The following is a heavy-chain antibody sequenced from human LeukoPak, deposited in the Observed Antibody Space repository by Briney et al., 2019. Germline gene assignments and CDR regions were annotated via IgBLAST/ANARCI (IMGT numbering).Heavy chain of an antibody. Sequence: GGSLRLSCAASGFTFSSYAMSWVRQAPGKGLEWVSVISDSGDSTYYADSVKGRFTISRDNSKNTLYLQMNSLGAEDTAVYYCARNGCSSTNCYIFLGDWYFDLWGRGTLVTVSS. J-gene: IGHJ2*01. CDR1: GFTFSSYA. CDR3: ARNGCSSTNCYIFLGDWYFDL. V-gene: IGHV3-23*01. D-gene: IGHD2-2*02. CDR2: ISDSGDST.